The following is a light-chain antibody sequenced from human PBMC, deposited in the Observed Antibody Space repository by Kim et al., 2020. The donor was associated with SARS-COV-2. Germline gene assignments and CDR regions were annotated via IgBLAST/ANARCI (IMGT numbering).Light chain of an antibody. CDR1: KLGDKY. CDR3: QAWDSNTPHV. J-gene: IGLJ6*01. CDR2: QDD. Sequence: SYELTQPPSVSVSPGQTASITCSGDKLGDKYTCWYQQKPGQSPVLVIYQDDKRRSGIPERFSGSNSGNTATLTISETQAMDEADYYCQAWDSNTPHV. V-gene: IGLV3-1*01.